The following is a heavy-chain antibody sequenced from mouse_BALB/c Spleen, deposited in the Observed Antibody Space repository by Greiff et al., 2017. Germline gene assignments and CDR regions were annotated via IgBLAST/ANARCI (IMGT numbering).Heavy chain of an antibody. D-gene: IGHD6-2*01. J-gene: IGHJ2*01. V-gene: IGHV1-14*01. CDR2: INPYNDGT. CDR3: ARLVSYYFDY. CDR1: GYTFTSYV. Sequence: VQLQQSGPELVKPGASVKMSCKASGYTFTSYVMHWVKQKPGQGLEWIGYINPYNDGTNYNEKFKGKATFTADTSSNTAYMQLSSLTSEDSAVYYCARLVSYYFDYWGQGTTLTVSS.